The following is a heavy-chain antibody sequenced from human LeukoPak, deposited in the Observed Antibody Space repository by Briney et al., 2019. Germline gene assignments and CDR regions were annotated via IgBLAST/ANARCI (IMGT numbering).Heavy chain of an antibody. CDR1: GFSFSSYA. CDR2: ISYDGSNK. J-gene: IGHJ5*02. V-gene: IGHV3-30-3*01. Sequence: GRSLRLSCAASGFSFSSYAMHWVRQAPGKGLEWVAVISYDGSNKYDADSVKGRFTISRDNSKNTLYLQMNSLRAEDTAVYYCARSGDSNRNWFDPWAREPWSPSPQ. D-gene: IGHD4-11*01. CDR3: ARSGDSNRNWFDP.